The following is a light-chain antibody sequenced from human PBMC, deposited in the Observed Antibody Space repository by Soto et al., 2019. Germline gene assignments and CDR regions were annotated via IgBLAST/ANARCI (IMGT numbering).Light chain of an antibody. V-gene: IGLV2-23*01. Sequence: QSALTQPDSVSGSPGQSITISCTGTAGDVGSYNLVSWYQQRPGKALKLLIYEATKRPLGLSNRFSGSRSGNTASLTISGLQAEDEADYYCSSYASYISSYVFGPGTKVTVL. J-gene: IGLJ1*01. CDR2: EAT. CDR1: AGDVGSYNL. CDR3: SSYASYISSYV.